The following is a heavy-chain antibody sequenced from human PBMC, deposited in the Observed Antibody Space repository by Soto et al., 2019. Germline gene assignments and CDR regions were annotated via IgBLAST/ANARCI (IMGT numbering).Heavy chain of an antibody. CDR3: AKVVVAATRHTDFDS. Sequence: KASETLSLTCTVSGGSINSNNYYWAWIRQPPGKGLAWIVSIYYDGSTYYNPSLKSRVTISIDTSKNQFSLRLRSVTAADTAIYYCAKVVVAATRHTDFDSWGQGTLVTVSS. V-gene: IGHV4-39*01. D-gene: IGHD2-15*01. CDR2: IYYDGST. CDR1: GGSINSNNYY. J-gene: IGHJ4*02.